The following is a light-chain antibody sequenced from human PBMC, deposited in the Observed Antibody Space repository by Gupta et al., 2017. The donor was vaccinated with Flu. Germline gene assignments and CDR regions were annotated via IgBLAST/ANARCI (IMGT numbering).Light chain of an antibody. J-gene: IGLJ3*02. Sequence: FSVSPGGTVTLTCGLTSGSVSTGYFPSWYQQTPGLPPRTLIYNTNTRASGVPDRFSGSILGNKAALTITGAQADDESNYYCIRGGGSGIWVFGGGTKLTVL. V-gene: IGLV8-61*01. CDR3: IRGGGSGIWV. CDR1: SGSVSTGYF. CDR2: NTN.